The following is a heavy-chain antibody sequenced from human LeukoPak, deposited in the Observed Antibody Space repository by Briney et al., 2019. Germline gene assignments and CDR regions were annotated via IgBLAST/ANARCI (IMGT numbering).Heavy chain of an antibody. CDR3: AKGSNSV. CDR1: GFTFSSYG. D-gene: IGHD3-10*01. CDR2: ISYDGSNK. V-gene: IGHV3-30*18. Sequence: GGSLRLPCAASGFTFSSYGMHWVRQAPGKGLEWVAVISYDGSNKYYADSVKGRFTISRDNSKNTLYLQMNSLRAEDTAVYYCAKGSNSVWGQGTLVTVSS. J-gene: IGHJ4*02.